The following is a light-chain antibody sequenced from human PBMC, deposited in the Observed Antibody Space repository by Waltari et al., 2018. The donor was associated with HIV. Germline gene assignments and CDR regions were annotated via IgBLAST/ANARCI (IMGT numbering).Light chain of an antibody. CDR3: QQYYNTPWT. J-gene: IGKJ1*01. Sequence: DIILTQSPDTLAVSLGDRATIHCRSSQTVLSDSTHKNYLSWYQQKPGQPPKLLLDWASARESVVPARFSGSGSATYFTLTITDFQAEDAAIYFCQQYYNTPWTFGQGTRADIK. CDR1: QTVLSDSTHKNY. CDR2: WAS. V-gene: IGKV4-1*01.